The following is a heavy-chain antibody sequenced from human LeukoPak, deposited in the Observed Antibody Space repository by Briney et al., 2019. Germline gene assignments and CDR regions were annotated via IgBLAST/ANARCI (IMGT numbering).Heavy chain of an antibody. V-gene: IGHV4-4*02. CDR1: GGSISSSNW. CDR3: ARHFGGSYPPNYYYYGMDV. CDR2: IYHSGST. J-gene: IGHJ6*02. D-gene: IGHD1-26*01. Sequence: PSGTRSLTCAVSGGSISSSNWWSWVRQPPGKGLEWIGEIYHSGSTDYNPSFKSRVTISVDTSKNQFSLKLTSVTAADTPGYSCARHFGGSYPPNYYYYGMDVWGQGTTVTVSS.